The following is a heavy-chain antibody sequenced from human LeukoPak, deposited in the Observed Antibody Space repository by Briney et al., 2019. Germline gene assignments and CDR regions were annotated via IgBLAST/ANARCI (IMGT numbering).Heavy chain of an antibody. CDR2: IYTSGST. CDR1: GGSISSGSYY. J-gene: IGHJ4*02. D-gene: IGHD5-24*01. Sequence: PSETLSLTCTVSGGSISSGSYYWSWIRQPAGKGLEWIGRIYTSGSTNYNPSLKSRVTISVDTSKNQFSLKLSSVTAADTAVYYCAREPRDGYINYWGQGTLVTVSS. CDR3: AREPRDGYINY. V-gene: IGHV4-61*02.